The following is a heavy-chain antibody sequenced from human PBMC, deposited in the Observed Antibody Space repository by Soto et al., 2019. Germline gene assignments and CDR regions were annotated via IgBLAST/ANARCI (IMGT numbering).Heavy chain of an antibody. V-gene: IGHV4-59*01. CDR1: GGSISSYY. Sequence: SETLSLTCTVSGGSISSYYWSWIRQPPGKGLEWIGYIYYSGSTNYNPSLKSRVTISVDTSKNQFSLKLSSVTAADTAVYYCARAHYGDYMFDYWGQGTLVTVSS. CDR2: IYYSGST. D-gene: IGHD4-17*01. J-gene: IGHJ4*02. CDR3: ARAHYGDYMFDY.